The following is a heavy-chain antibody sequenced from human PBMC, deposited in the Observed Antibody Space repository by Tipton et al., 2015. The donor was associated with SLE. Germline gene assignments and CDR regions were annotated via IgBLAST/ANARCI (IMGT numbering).Heavy chain of an antibody. CDR3: ASVPFYGDLDAFDI. Sequence: TLSLTCTVSGGSISSYYWSWIRQPPGKRLEWIGYISYSGSTNYSPSLKSRVTISVDTSKNQFSLKLSSVTAADTAVYYCASVPFYGDLDAFDIWGQGTMVTVSS. V-gene: IGHV4-59*01. D-gene: IGHD4-17*01. CDR2: ISYSGST. J-gene: IGHJ3*02. CDR1: GGSISSYY.